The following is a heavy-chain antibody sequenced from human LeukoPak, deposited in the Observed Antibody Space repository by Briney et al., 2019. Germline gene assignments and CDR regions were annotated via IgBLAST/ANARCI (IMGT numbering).Heavy chain of an antibody. CDR1: GDSVSSNSAT. CDR2: TYYRSKWYN. V-gene: IGHV6-1*01. J-gene: IGHJ4*02. CDR3: ARGELWGSYRPLDY. D-gene: IGHD3-16*02. Sequence: PSQTLSLTCAISGDSVSSNSATWNWIRQSPSRGLEWLGRTYYRSKWYNDYAVSVKSRIAINPDTSKNQFSLQLNSVTPEDTAVYYCARGELWGSYRPLDYWGQGTLVTVSS.